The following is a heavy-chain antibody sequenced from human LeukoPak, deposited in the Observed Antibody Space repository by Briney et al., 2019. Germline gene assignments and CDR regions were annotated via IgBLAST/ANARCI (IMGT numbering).Heavy chain of an antibody. V-gene: IGHV1-69*02. CDR3: ACRVGYCSSTSCPESAFDI. J-gene: IGHJ3*02. CDR2: IIPILGIA. Sequence: SVKVSCKASGGTFSSYTMSWVRQAPGQGLEWMGMIIPILGIANYAQKFQGRVTITADKSTSTAYMELSSLRSEDTAVYYCACRVGYCSSTSCPESAFDIWGQGTMVTVSS. D-gene: IGHD2-2*01. CDR1: GGTFSSYT.